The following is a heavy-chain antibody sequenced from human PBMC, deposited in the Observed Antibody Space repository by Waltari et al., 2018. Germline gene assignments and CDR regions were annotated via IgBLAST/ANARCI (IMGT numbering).Heavy chain of an antibody. J-gene: IGHJ4*02. CDR2: INHSGST. D-gene: IGHD3-22*01. CDR1: GGSFSGYY. CDR3: ARGRLAAMIVVVTPRGYFDY. Sequence: QVQLQQWGAGLLKPSETLSLTCAVYGGSFSGYYWSWIRQPPGTGLEWIGEINHSGSTNYNPSLKSRVTISVDTSKNQFSLKLSSVTAADTAVYYCARGRLAAMIVVVTPRGYFDYWGQGTLVTVSS. V-gene: IGHV4-34*01.